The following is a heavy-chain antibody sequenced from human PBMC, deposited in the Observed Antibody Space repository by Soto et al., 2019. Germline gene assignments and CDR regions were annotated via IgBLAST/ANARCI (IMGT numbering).Heavy chain of an antibody. Sequence: ASVKVSCKTSGYTFRSYAMHWVRQAPGHGLEWMGWINTGTGQRKYSQKMQGRVSLSTDTSAHTAYMELSRLTSADTAVYYCARADGYNFDTWFDPWGQGTLVIVSS. V-gene: IGHV1-3*04. D-gene: IGHD1-1*01. CDR2: INTGTGQR. CDR3: ARADGYNFDTWFDP. J-gene: IGHJ5*02. CDR1: GYTFRSYA.